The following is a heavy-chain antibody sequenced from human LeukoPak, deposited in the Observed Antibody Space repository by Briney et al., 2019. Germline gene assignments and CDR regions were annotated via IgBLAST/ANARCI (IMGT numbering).Heavy chain of an antibody. CDR2: IRGSGIRT. CDR1: GFTFSSYG. V-gene: IGHV3-23*01. J-gene: IGHJ4*02. CDR3: AKDRPDYYDSSGYYLRGYFDP. D-gene: IGHD3-22*01. Sequence: QSGGSLRLSCTASGFTFSSYGMSWVHQAPGKGLEWVSAIRGSGIRTYYADSVNGRFTISRDNSKNTLYLQMNSLRAEDTAVYYCAKDRPDYYDSSGYYLRGYFDPWGQGTLVTVSS.